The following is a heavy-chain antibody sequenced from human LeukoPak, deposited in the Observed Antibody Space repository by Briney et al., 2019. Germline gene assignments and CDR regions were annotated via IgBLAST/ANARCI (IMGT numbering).Heavy chain of an antibody. D-gene: IGHD5-12*01. CDR3: ARHFLRGGFDS. V-gene: IGHV4-59*08. CDR1: GFTVSSNY. CDR2: IYETGHT. Sequence: GSLRLSCAASGFTVSSNYMSWIRQPPGKGLEWIAYIYETGHTGYNPSLKTRVTISLDTSKNQFSLKLNSVTAADTAVYYCARHFLRGGFDSWGQGTLVAVSS. J-gene: IGHJ4*02.